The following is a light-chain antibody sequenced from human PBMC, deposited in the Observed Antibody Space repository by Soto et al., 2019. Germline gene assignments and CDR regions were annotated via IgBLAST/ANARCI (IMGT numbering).Light chain of an antibody. Sequence: DIQMTQSPSSLSASVGDSITITCRESQSISQYLALFQQKPGKAPKSLIYAASNLKSGVPSKFSGSGSGTEFTLTVSSLQPEDFATYYCQQYDSYPITLGQGTRLEI. CDR1: QSISQY. V-gene: IGKV1-16*02. CDR3: QQYDSYPIT. J-gene: IGKJ5*01. CDR2: AAS.